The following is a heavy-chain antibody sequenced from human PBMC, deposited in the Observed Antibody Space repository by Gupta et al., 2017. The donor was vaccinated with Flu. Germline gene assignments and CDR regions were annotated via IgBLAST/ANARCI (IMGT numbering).Heavy chain of an antibody. D-gene: IGHD3-3*01. Sequence: MGWISAYNGNTNYAQKLQGRVTMTTDTSTSTAYMELRSLRSDDTAVYYCARVHDYDFWSGYYYHWFDPWGQGTLVTVSS. CDR2: ISAYNGNT. CDR3: ARVHDYDFWSGYYYHWFDP. V-gene: IGHV1-18*01. J-gene: IGHJ5*02.